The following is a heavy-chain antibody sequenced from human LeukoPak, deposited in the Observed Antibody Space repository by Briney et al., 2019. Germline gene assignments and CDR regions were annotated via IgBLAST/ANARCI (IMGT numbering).Heavy chain of an antibody. D-gene: IGHD6-6*01. CDR1: GGSFSGYY. V-gene: IGHV4-34*01. CDR2: INHSGST. CDR3: ARVSIAARPGDY. Sequence: SETLSLTCAVYGGSFSGYYWSWIRQPPGKGLEWIGEINHSGSTNYNPSLKSRVTISVDTSKNQFSLKLSSVNAADTAVYYCARVSIAARPGDYWGQGTLVTVSS. J-gene: IGHJ4*02.